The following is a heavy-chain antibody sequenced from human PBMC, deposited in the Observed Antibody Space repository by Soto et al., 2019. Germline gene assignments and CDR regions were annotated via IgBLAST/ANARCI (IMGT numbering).Heavy chain of an antibody. D-gene: IGHD4-17*01. Sequence: ASETLSLTCTVSGGSISSGDYYWSWIRQPPGKGLEWIGYIYYSGSTYYNPSLKSRVTISVDTSKNQFSLKLSSVTAADTAVYYCASSYDYGGNPIFDYWGQGTLVTVSS. CDR2: IYYSGST. CDR1: GGSISSGDYY. V-gene: IGHV4-30-4*01. J-gene: IGHJ4*02. CDR3: ASSYDYGGNPIFDY.